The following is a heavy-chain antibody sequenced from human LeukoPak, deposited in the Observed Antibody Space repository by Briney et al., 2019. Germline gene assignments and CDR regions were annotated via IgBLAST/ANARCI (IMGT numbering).Heavy chain of an antibody. CDR3: ARVGRGMQFVRGWTFDP. Sequence: ASVKVSCKASGYTFTTYYMHWVRQAPGQGLEWMGRINPNSGGTNYAQKFQGRVTMTRDTSISTAYMELSRLRSDDTAVYYCARVGRGMQFVRGWTFDPWGQGTLVTVSS. D-gene: IGHD3-10*02. V-gene: IGHV1-2*06. J-gene: IGHJ5*02. CDR2: INPNSGGT. CDR1: GYTFTTYY.